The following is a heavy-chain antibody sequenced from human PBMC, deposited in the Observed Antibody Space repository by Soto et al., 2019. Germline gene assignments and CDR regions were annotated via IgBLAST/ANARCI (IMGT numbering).Heavy chain of an antibody. CDR1: GGSISSGGYY. J-gene: IGHJ4*02. V-gene: IGHV4-31*03. CDR3: ARVGDCSGGSCYSAGGAHLDY. CDR2: IYYSGST. D-gene: IGHD2-15*01. Sequence: PSETLSLTCTVSGGSISSGGYYWSWIRQHPGKGLEWIGYIYYSGSTYYNPSLKSRVTISVDTSKNQFSLKLSSVTAADTAVYYCARVGDCSGGSCYSAGGAHLDYWGQGTLVTVSS.